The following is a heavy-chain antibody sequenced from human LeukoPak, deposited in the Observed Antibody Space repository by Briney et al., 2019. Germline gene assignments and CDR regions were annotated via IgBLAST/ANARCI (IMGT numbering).Heavy chain of an antibody. V-gene: IGHV1-8*03. Sequence: ASVKVSCKASGYTFTSYDINWVRQATGQGLEWMGWMNPNSGNTGYAQKFQGRVTITRNTSISTAYMELSSLRSEDTAVYYCARGRKRAVVTPAYYMDVWGKGTTVTVSS. D-gene: IGHD4-23*01. CDR2: MNPNSGNT. CDR1: GYTFTSYD. J-gene: IGHJ6*03. CDR3: ARGRKRAVVTPAYYMDV.